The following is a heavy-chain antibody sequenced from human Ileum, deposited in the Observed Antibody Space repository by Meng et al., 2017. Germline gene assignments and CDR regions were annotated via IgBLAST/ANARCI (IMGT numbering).Heavy chain of an antibody. CDR1: GGSVSSNIAA. V-gene: IGHV6-1*01. Sequence: QVQLQQSGPGLVKPSQTRPLTCAVSGGSVSSNIAAWNWIRQSPLRGLEWLGRTYYRSKWYSEYAVSVKSRISITPDTSKNQFSLQMNSVTPEDTAVYYCASGSGSLDYWGPGTLVTVSS. J-gene: IGHJ4*02. CDR2: TYYRSKWYS. CDR3: ASGSGSLDY. D-gene: IGHD3-3*01.